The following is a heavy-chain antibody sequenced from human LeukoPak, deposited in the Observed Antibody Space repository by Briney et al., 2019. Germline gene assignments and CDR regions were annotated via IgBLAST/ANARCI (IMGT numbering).Heavy chain of an antibody. J-gene: IGHJ4*02. Sequence: SETLSLTCTVSGGSISSSSYYWGWIRQPPGKGLEWIGSIYYSGSTYYNPSLKSRVTISVDTSKNQFSLKLSSVTAADTAVYYCARRPRDGYNWYFDYWGQGTLVTVSS. D-gene: IGHD5-24*01. CDR2: IYYSGST. CDR3: ARRPRDGYNWYFDY. V-gene: IGHV4-39*01. CDR1: GGSISSSSYY.